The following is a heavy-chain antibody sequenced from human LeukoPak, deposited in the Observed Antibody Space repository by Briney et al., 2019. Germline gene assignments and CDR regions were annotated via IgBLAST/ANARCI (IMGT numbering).Heavy chain of an antibody. D-gene: IGHD1-26*01. CDR3: ARIGGSYQLSEFDY. CDR1: GYTFTSYA. CDR2: ISAYNGNT. Sequence: GASVKVSCKASGYTFTSYAMHWVRQAPGQRLEWMGWISAYNGNTNYAQKLQGRVTMTTDTSTSTVYMELRSLRSDDTAVYYCARIGGSYQLSEFDYWGQGTLVTVSS. J-gene: IGHJ4*02. V-gene: IGHV1-18*01.